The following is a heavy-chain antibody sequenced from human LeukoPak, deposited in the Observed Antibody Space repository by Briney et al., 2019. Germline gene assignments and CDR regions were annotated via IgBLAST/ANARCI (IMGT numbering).Heavy chain of an antibody. V-gene: IGHV3-30*18. D-gene: IGHD3-16*01. CDR1: EFTFSSYG. CDR2: ISYDGSNK. Sequence: GGSLRLSCAASEFTFSSYGMHWVRQAPGKGLEWVAVISYDGSNKYYADSVKGRFTISRDNSKNTLYLQMNSLRAEDTAVYYCAKDLPRLRDAFDLWGQGTMVTVSS. CDR3: AKDLPRLRDAFDL. J-gene: IGHJ3*01.